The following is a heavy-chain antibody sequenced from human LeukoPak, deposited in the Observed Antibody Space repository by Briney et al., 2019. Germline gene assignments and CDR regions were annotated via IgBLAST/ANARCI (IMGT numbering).Heavy chain of an antibody. D-gene: IGHD3-3*01. CDR2: IYYSGST. V-gene: IGHV4-39*01. CDR3: ARVGAPTIFGVVISYYYYYYMDV. CDR1: GGSISSSSYY. Sequence: PSETLSLTCTVSGGSISSSSYYWGWIRQPPGKGLEWIGNIYYSGSTYYNPSLKSRVTISVDTSKNQFSLKLSSVTAADTAVYYCARVGAPTIFGVVISYYYYYYMDVWGKGTTVTVSS. J-gene: IGHJ6*03.